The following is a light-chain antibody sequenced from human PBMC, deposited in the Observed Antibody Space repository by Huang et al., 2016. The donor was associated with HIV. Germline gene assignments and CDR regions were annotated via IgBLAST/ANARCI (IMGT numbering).Light chain of an antibody. J-gene: IGKJ1*01. Sequence: EIVLTQSPGTLSLSPGERATLSCRASQSVSSRYLAGYRQKPGQAPRLLIYGASSRATGIPDRFSGSGSGTDFTLTISRLEPEDFAVYYCQQYGSSPTFGQGTKVEIK. CDR3: QQYGSSPT. V-gene: IGKV3-20*01. CDR2: GAS. CDR1: QSVSSRY.